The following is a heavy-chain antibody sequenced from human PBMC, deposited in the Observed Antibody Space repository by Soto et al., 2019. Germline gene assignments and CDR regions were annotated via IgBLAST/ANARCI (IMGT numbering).Heavy chain of an antibody. CDR1: GLTVSGKKY. D-gene: IGHD1-1*01. Sequence: PGGSLRLSCAAVGLTVSGKKYMAWVRQAPGKGLEWVSGVYDVDGTYYADSVKGRFTTSRDSSKTIVYLQMNDLGPDDTAIYYCATWPQQEHAYDVWGLGTTVTVSS. CDR2: VYDVDGT. CDR3: ATWPQQEHAYDV. V-gene: IGHV3-53*01. J-gene: IGHJ3*01.